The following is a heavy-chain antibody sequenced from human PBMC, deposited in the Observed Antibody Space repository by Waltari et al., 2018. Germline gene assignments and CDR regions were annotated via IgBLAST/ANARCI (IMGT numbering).Heavy chain of an antibody. J-gene: IGHJ3*02. D-gene: IGHD5-18*01. CDR1: GFTFSTYS. CDR3: ARGRDGYSQDVFDI. CDR2: ISSSTSTT. V-gene: IGHV3-48*01. Sequence: EVQLVESGGGLVQPGGSLRLSCAASGFTFSTYSINWVRQAPGKGLEWVSYISSSTSTTYYADSVKGRFTISRDNAKNSLYLQMNSLRAEDTAVYYCARGRDGYSQDVFDIWGQGTMVSVSS.